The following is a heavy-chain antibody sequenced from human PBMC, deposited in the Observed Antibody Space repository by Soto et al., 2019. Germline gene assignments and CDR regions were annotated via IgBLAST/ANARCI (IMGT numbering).Heavy chain of an antibody. J-gene: IGHJ6*02. CDR2: ISYDGSNK. V-gene: IGHV3-30-3*01. CDR1: GFTFSSYA. D-gene: IGHD2-21*02. CDR3: AKVVTPDYYYGMDV. Sequence: QVQLVESGGGVVQPGRSLRLSCAASGFTFSSYAMHWVRQAPGKGLEWVAVISYDGSNKYYADSVKGRFNISRDNSKNTLYLQMNSLRAEDTAVYYCAKVVTPDYYYGMDVWGQGNTVTVCS.